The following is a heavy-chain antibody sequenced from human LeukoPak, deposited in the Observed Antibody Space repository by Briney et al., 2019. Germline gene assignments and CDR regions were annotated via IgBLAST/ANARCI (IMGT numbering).Heavy chain of an antibody. D-gene: IGHD6-13*01. CDR3: ARWGIAAANYDY. CDR2: INPNSGGT. Sequence: ASVKVSCKASGYTFTGYYMHWVRQAPGQGLEWMGRINPNSGGTNYAQKFQGRVTMPRDTSISTAYMELSRLRSDDTAVYYCARWGIAAANYDYWGQGTLVTVSS. CDR1: GYTFTGYY. J-gene: IGHJ4*02. V-gene: IGHV1-2*06.